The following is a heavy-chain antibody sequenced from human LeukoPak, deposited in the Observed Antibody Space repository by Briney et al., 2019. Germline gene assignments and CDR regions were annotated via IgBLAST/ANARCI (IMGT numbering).Heavy chain of an antibody. J-gene: IGHJ4*02. CDR3: SRNGLVDFDY. CDR2: IRRRAYGGAA. Sequence: GQSLRLSCTTSGFAFDGFAMSRVRQPAGKGLEWVGFIRRRAYGGAAEYAASVKGRFIISRDDSKGIAYLQMNSLKTEDTAVYYCSRNGLVDFDYWGQGSRVIVSP. CDR1: GFAFDGFA. V-gene: IGHV3-49*04.